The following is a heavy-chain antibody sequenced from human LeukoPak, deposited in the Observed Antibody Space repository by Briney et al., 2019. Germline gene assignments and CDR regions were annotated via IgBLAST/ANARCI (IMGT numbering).Heavy chain of an antibody. J-gene: IGHJ5*02. CDR3: ARSSIAAATSWFDP. D-gene: IGHD6-13*01. Sequence: GGSLRLSCAASGFTFSSYAMHWVRQAPGKGLEWVAVISYDGSNKYYADSVKGRFTISRDNSKNTLYLQMNSLRAEDTAVYYCARSSIAAATSWFDPWGQGTLVTVSS. V-gene: IGHV3-30-3*01. CDR1: GFTFSSYA. CDR2: ISYDGSNK.